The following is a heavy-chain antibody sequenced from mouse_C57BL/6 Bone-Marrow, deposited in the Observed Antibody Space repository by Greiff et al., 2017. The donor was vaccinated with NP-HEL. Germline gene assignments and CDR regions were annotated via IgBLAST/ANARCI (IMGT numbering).Heavy chain of an antibody. D-gene: IGHD1-1*01. CDR1: GYSITSGYY. CDR2: ISYDGSN. Sequence: EVKLQESGPGLVKPSQSLSLTCSVTGYSITSGYYWNWIRQFPGNKLEWMGYISYDGSNNYNPSLKNRISITRDTSKNQFFLKLNSVTTEDTATYYCARGGVFTTVPFAYWGQGTLVTVSA. V-gene: IGHV3-6*01. J-gene: IGHJ3*01. CDR3: ARGGVFTTVPFAY.